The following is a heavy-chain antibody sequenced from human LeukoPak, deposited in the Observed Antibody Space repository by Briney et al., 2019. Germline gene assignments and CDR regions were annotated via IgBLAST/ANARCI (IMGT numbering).Heavy chain of an antibody. CDR1: GGTFSSYA. V-gene: IGHV1-69*05. CDR2: IIPIFGTA. J-gene: IGHJ6*03. D-gene: IGHD2-21*01. Sequence: SVKVSCKASGGTFSSYAISWVRQAPGQGLEWMGGIIPIFGTANYAQKFQGRVTITTDESTSTAYMELSSLRSEDTAVYYCARSWAPIAVYYYYMDVWGEGTTVTVSS. CDR3: ARSWAPIAVYYYYMDV.